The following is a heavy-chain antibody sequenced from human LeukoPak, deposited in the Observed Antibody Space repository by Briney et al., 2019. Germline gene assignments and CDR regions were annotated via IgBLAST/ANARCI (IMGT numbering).Heavy chain of an antibody. CDR3: AREEDCSGGICYLGNAFDI. V-gene: IGHV4-34*01. Sequence: SETLSLTCAVYGGSFSGYYWSWIRQPPGKGLEWRGQINHSGSTNYNASLKSRVTISVDTSKNQFSLKLSSVTAADTAVYYCAREEDCSGGICYLGNAFDIWGQGTMVTVSS. D-gene: IGHD2-15*01. CDR1: GGSFSGYY. J-gene: IGHJ3*02. CDR2: INHSGST.